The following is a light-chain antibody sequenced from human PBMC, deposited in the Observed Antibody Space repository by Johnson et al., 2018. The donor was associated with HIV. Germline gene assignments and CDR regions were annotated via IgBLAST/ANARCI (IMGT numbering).Light chain of an antibody. CDR3: GTWDSSLRVGF. V-gene: IGLV1-51*01. CDR1: SSNIGNNY. Sequence: QSMLTQPPSVSAAPGQKVTISCSGSSSNIGNNYVSWYQQLPGRAPKLLIYDNNKRPSGIPDRFSGSKSGTSATLGITGLQTGDEAEYYCGTWDSSLRVGFFGTVTKVTVL. CDR2: DNN. J-gene: IGLJ1*01.